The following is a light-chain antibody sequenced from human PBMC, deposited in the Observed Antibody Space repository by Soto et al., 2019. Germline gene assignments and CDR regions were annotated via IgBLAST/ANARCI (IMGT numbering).Light chain of an antibody. CDR1: QSVSSY. CDR2: DAS. J-gene: IGKJ3*01. CDR3: QQRSNWPLT. V-gene: IGKV3-11*01. Sequence: EIVLTQSPATLSLSPGERATLSYRASQSVSSYLAWYQHKPGQAPRLLIYDASNRATGIPARFSGSGSGTDFTLTISSLEPEDFAVYYCQQRSNWPLTFGPGTKVDIK.